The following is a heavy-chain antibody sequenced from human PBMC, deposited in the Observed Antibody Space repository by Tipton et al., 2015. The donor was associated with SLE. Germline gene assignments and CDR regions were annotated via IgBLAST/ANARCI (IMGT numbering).Heavy chain of an antibody. CDR3: ARGRVDYIRGTYRPSSFDY. V-gene: IGHV4-59*12. Sequence: GLVKPSETLSLACTVSGDSMSSYYWTWIRQPPGKGPEWIGYIYYSGTTNYNPSLKSRVTISVDTSKSQFSLMLSSVTAADTAVYYCARGRVDYIRGTYRPSSFDYWGQGTQVTVSS. J-gene: IGHJ4*02. D-gene: IGHD3-16*02. CDR2: IYYSGTT. CDR1: GDSMSSYY.